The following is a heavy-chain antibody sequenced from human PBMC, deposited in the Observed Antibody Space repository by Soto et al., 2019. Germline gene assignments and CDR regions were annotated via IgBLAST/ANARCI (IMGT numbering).Heavy chain of an antibody. Sequence: PGGSLRLSCAASGFTFSSDEMNWVRQAPGKGLEWVSYISSSGSTIYYADSVKGRFTISRDNAKNSLYLQMNSLRAEDTAVYYCARDGPYSNYYYYGMDVRGQGTTVTVSS. CDR2: ISSSGSTI. J-gene: IGHJ6*02. D-gene: IGHD4-4*01. CDR1: GFTFSSDE. V-gene: IGHV3-48*03. CDR3: ARDGPYSNYYYYGMDV.